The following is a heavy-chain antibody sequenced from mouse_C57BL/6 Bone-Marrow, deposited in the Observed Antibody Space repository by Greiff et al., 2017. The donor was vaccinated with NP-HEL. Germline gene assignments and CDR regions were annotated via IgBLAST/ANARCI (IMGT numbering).Heavy chain of an antibody. Sequence: QLVESEGGLVQPGSSMKLSCTTSGFTFSDYYMAWVRQVPEKGLDWVANINYDGSSTYYMDSLKSRFIISRDNAKNILYLQISSLKSEDTATYYCAREGGLRRRTYAMDYWGQGTSVTVSS. CDR3: AREGGLRRRTYAMDY. D-gene: IGHD2-4*01. V-gene: IGHV5-16*01. J-gene: IGHJ4*01. CDR2: INYDGSST. CDR1: GFTFSDYY.